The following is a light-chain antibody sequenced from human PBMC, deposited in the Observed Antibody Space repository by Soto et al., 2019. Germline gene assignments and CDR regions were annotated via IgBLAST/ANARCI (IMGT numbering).Light chain of an antibody. CDR2: DAS. V-gene: IGKV3-11*01. CDR3: QQRSNWLLT. Sequence: EIVLTQSPATLSLSPGERATLSCRASQSVSIYLAWYQQKPGQDPRLLIYDASNRATGIRARFSGSGSGTDFTLTISSLEPEDFAVYYCQQRSNWLLTFGGGTKVELK. J-gene: IGKJ4*01. CDR1: QSVSIY.